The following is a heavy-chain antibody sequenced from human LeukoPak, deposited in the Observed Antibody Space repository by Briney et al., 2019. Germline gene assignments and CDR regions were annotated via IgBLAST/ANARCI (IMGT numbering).Heavy chain of an antibody. D-gene: IGHD6-6*01. J-gene: IGHJ6*02. CDR2: VYAGGTT. V-gene: IGHV3-66*01. CDR3: AREGSSSSGYYYYGMDV. CDR1: GFNVSSRY. Sequence: PGGSLRLSCMFSGFNVSSRYMTWVRQAPGKGLEAVSVVYAGGTTYHTDSVKGRFTISRDNSKNTLYLQMNSLRAEDTAVYYCAREGSSSSGYYYYGMDVWGQGTTVTVSS.